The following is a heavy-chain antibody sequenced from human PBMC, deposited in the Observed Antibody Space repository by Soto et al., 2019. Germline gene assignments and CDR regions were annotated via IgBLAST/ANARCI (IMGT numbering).Heavy chain of an antibody. Sequence: QVQLQESGPGLVKPSQTLSLTCTVSGGSISSGGYYWSWIRQHPGKGLEWIGYIYYSGSTYYNPSLKSRVTRSVDTSKNQFSLKLSSVTAADTAVYYGARLRGDDYGDYVRPHFDYWGQGTLVTVSS. CDR2: IYYSGST. CDR3: ARLRGDDYGDYVRPHFDY. CDR1: GGSISSGGYY. D-gene: IGHD4-17*01. V-gene: IGHV4-31*03. J-gene: IGHJ4*02.